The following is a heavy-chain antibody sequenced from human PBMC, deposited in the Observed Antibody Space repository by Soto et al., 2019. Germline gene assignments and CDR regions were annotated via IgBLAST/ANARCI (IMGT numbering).Heavy chain of an antibody. CDR2: TYYRSNWRH. J-gene: IGHJ4*02. Sequence: SQAISVTSSISGDSVSSNTAACNLIRSSPSRGLEWLGRTYYRSNWRHDYAVSVKSRITVNPDTSKNHFSLQLNSVTPDDTAVYYCARGVAGSGFDLWGQGTLVTVSS. V-gene: IGHV6-1*01. D-gene: IGHD6-19*01. CDR1: GDSVSSNTAA. CDR3: ARGVAGSGFDL.